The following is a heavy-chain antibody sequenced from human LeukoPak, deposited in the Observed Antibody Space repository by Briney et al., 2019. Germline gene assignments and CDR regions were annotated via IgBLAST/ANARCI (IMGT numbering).Heavy chain of an antibody. CDR1: GGSISSSSYY. CDR3: ARMSYGLYSYYYYYGMDV. D-gene: IGHD5-18*01. Sequence: SETLSLTCNVSGGSISSSSYYWGWIRQPPGKGLEWIGSICYSGSTYYNPSLKSRVTISVDTSKNQFSLKLSSVTAADTAVYYCARMSYGLYSYYYYYGMDVWGQGTTVTVSS. CDR2: ICYSGST. V-gene: IGHV4-39*01. J-gene: IGHJ6*02.